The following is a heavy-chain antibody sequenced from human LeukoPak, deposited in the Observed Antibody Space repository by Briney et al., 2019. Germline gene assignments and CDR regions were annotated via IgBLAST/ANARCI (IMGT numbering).Heavy chain of an antibody. V-gene: IGHV3-23*01. J-gene: IGHJ6*04. CDR3: AKVGGIVVVPAAIPRMGLFNV. CDR1: GFTFSSYS. CDR2: ISGSGGST. Sequence: PGGSLRLSCAASGFTFSSYSMSWVRQAPGKGLEWVSVISGSGGSTYYADSVKGRFTISRDNSKNTLYLQMNSLRAEDTAVYYCAKVGGIVVVPAAIPRMGLFNVWGKGTTVTISS. D-gene: IGHD2-2*01.